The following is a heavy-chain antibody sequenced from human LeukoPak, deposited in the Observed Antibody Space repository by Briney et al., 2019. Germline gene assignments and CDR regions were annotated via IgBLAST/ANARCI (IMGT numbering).Heavy chain of an antibody. Sequence: GGSLRLSCAASGFTFSGSAMHWVRQASGKGLEWVGRIRSKANSYATAYAASVKGRFTISRDNAKNSLYLQMNSLRAEDTAVYYCARASAAKGRDFDYWGQGTLVTVSS. CDR3: ARASAAKGRDFDY. CDR1: GFTFSGSA. D-gene: IGHD6-13*01. V-gene: IGHV3-73*01. J-gene: IGHJ4*02. CDR2: IRSKANSYAT.